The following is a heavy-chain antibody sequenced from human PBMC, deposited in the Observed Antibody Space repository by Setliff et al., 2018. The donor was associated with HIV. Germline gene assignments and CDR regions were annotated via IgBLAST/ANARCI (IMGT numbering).Heavy chain of an antibody. D-gene: IGHD6-19*01. J-gene: IGHJ4*02. CDR2: INSDGSAR. CDR1: GFTFSNHW. CDR3: TRESIAIAVAENNFDY. V-gene: IGHV3-74*01. Sequence: GGSLRLSCEASGFTFSNHWRHWVRQVPGKGLLWVSRINSDGSARGYADSVKGRFTITRDNAKNTLYLQMNSLRAEDTAVYYCTRESIAIAVAENNFDYWGQGTLVTVSS.